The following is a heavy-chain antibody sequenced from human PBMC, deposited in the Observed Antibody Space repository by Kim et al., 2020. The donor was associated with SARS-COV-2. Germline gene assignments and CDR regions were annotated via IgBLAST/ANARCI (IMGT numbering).Heavy chain of an antibody. CDR3: ARARAPVAPRGSFGV. V-gene: IGHV4-59*01. D-gene: IGHD3-10*01. CDR1: GDSIGGYY. J-gene: IGHJ3*01. Sequence: SETLSLTCTVSGDSIGGYYWSWIRQPPGKGLEWLAYIYYSGGSNSNPSLKSRLTISVDTSKNQVSLKLSSVTAADTAIYFCARARAPVAPRGSFGVWGQG. CDR2: IYYSGGS.